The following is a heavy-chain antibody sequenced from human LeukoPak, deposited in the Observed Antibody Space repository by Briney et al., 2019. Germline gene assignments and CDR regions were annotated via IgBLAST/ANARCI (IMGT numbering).Heavy chain of an antibody. CDR3: ATGRGYSYGFDY. Sequence: GESLKISCKGSGYSFTNYWIGWVRQMPGKGLEWMGIIYPGDSGTRYSPSFQGQVTISADKSISTAYLQWSRLRSDDTAVYYCATGRGYSYGFDYWGQGTLVTVSS. V-gene: IGHV5-51*01. CDR2: IYPGDSGT. CDR1: GYSFTNYW. D-gene: IGHD5-18*01. J-gene: IGHJ4*02.